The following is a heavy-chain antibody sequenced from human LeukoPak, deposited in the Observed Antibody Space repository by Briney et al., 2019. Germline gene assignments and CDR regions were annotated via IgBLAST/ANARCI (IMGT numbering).Heavy chain of an antibody. CDR2: IRGSGTST. J-gene: IGHJ4*02. CDR1: GFSFSDYA. CDR3: AKYKGSLPARPVFDY. D-gene: IGHD6-6*01. Sequence: HPGGSLRLSCAASGFSFSDYAMAWVRQAPGKGLEWVSGIRGSGTSTDYADPVEGRFTISRDNSKYTLFLQMTSLRAEDTAVYYCAKYKGSLPARPVFDYWGQGTLVTVSS. V-gene: IGHV3-23*01.